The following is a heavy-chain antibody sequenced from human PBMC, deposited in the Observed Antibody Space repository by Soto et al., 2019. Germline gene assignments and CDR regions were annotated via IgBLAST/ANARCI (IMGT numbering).Heavy chain of an antibody. J-gene: IGHJ4*02. D-gene: IGHD6-19*01. V-gene: IGHV4-39*07. Sequence: SETLSLTCTVSGGSISSGGYYWGWIRQPPGKGLEWIGSIYYSGSTYYNPSLKSRVTISVDTSKNQFSLRLSSVTAADTAVYYCARGGLLPDDWGKGTLVTVSS. CDR3: ARGGLLPDD. CDR2: IYYSGST. CDR1: GGSISSGGYY.